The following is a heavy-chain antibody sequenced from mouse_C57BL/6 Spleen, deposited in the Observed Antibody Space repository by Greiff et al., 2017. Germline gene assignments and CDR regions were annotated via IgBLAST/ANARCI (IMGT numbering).Heavy chain of an antibody. V-gene: IGHV1-9*01. CDR3: ARPLNPYGRFAY. CDR2: ILPGSGST. CDR1: GYTFTGYW. J-gene: IGHJ3*01. D-gene: IGHD1-1*01. Sequence: VQRVESGAELMKPGASVKLSCKATGYTFTGYWIEWVKQRPGHGLEWIGEILPGSGSTNYNEKFKGKATFTADTSSNTAYRQLSSLTTEDSAIYYCARPLNPYGRFAYWGQGTLVTVSA.